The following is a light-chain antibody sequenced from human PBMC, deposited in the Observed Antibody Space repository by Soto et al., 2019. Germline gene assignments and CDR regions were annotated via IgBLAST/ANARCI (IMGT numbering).Light chain of an antibody. CDR1: QVIGIY. Sequence: DIQLTQSPSFLSASIGDRVTITCRASQVIGIYLAWYQQKPGKAPNLLISAASTLQSGVPSRFSGSGSGTEFTLTISSLQPEDFATYYCQQLVSYPQFGGGTKVDI. CDR3: QQLVSYPQ. V-gene: IGKV1-9*01. CDR2: AAS. J-gene: IGKJ4*02.